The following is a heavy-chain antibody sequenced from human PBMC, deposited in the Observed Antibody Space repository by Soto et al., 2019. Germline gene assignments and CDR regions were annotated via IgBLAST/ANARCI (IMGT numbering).Heavy chain of an antibody. V-gene: IGHV3-21*01. J-gene: IGHJ5*02. D-gene: IGHD3-3*01. CDR2: ISSSSSYI. CDR3: ARDPQTYYDFWEYHNNWFDP. Sequence: PGGSLRLSCAASGFTFSSDSMNWVRQAPGKGLEWVSSISSSSSYIYYADSVKGRFTISRDNAKNSLYLQMNSLRTEDTAVYYCARDPQTYYDFWEYHNNWFDPWGQGTLVTVSS. CDR1: GFTFSSDS.